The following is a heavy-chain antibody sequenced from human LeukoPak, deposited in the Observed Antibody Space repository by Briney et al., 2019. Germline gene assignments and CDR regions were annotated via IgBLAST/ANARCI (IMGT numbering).Heavy chain of an antibody. CDR2: INHSGST. CDR3: AREENTHAFDI. Sequence: SETLSLTCAVYGGSFSGYYWSWIRQPPGKGLEWIGEINHSGSTNYNPSLKSRVTISVDTSKNQFSLKLSSVTAADTAVYYCAREENTHAFDIWGQGTMVTVSS. CDR1: GGSFSGYY. V-gene: IGHV4-34*01. J-gene: IGHJ3*02.